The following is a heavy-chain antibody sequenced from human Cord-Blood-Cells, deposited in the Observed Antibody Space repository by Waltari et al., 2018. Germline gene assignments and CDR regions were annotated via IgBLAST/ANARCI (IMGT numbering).Heavy chain of an antibody. CDR3: ASVDYGDY. CDR2: INRDGRST. CDR1: GFTFSSYW. V-gene: IGHV3-74*01. Sequence: EVQLVESGGGLVQPGGSLRLSCAASGFTFSSYWMHWVRQAPGKGLVVVSLINRDGRSTSYADAVKGRFTISRDNAKNTLYLQMNSLRAEDTAVYYCASVDYGDYWGQGTLVTVSS. J-gene: IGHJ4*02.